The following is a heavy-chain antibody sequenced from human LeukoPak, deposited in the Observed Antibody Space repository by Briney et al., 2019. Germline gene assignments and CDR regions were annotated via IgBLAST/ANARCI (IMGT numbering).Heavy chain of an antibody. J-gene: IGHJ4*02. D-gene: IGHD6-13*01. CDR2: IKQDGSEK. CDR3: ARGGGQQPGSGHY. CDR1: GSTFSSYW. V-gene: IGHV3-7*01. Sequence: GGSLRLSCAASGSTFSSYWMSWVRQAPGKGLEWVANIKQDGSEKYYVDSVKGRFTISRDNAKNSLYLQMNSLRAEDTAVYYCARGGGQQPGSGHYWGQGTLVTVSS.